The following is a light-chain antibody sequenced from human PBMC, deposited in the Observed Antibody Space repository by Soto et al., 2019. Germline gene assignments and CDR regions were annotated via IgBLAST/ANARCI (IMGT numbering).Light chain of an antibody. CDR2: GAS. CDR3: QQYNNWLTWT. J-gene: IGKJ1*01. V-gene: IGKV3-15*01. CDR1: QSVSSN. Sequence: EIVMTQSPATLSVSPGERATLSCRASQSVSSNLAWYQQKPGQAPRLLIYGASTRATGIPARFSCSGSGIEFTLTISSLQSEDFAVYYCQQYNNWLTWTFGQGTKVEIK.